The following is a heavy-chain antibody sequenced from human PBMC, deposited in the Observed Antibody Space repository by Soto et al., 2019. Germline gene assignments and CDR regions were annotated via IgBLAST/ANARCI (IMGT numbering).Heavy chain of an antibody. CDR1: GGTFSSYA. V-gene: IGHV1-69*01. J-gene: IGHJ6*02. Sequence: QVQLVQSGAEVKKPGSSVKVSCKASGGTFSSYAINWVRQAPGHGVEWMGGIIPIFGKPNYAQRFQGRVTITADESTSTAHMELSSLRSEDTAVYYCARNNLQRGYYYHGMDVWGQGTTVTVSS. CDR2: IIPIFGKP. D-gene: IGHD1-1*01. CDR3: ARNNLQRGYYYHGMDV.